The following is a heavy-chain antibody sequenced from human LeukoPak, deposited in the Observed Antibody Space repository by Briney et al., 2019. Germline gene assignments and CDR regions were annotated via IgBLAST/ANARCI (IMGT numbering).Heavy chain of an antibody. V-gene: IGHV4-59*01. CDR1: GGSIRSNY. J-gene: IGHJ3*02. CDR3: ARGLGYSYGHRTDAFDI. Sequence: PSETLSLTCTVSGGSIRSNYWSWIRQPPGKGLEWIGCISDSGNTNYIPSLKSRVSISVDSSKNQLSLRLSSVTAADTAVYYCARGLGYSYGHRTDAFDIWGQGTMVTVSS. D-gene: IGHD5-18*01. CDR2: ISDSGNT.